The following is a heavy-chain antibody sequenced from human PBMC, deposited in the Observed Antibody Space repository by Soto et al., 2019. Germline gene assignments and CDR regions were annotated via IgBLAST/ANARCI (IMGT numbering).Heavy chain of an antibody. CDR3: ASGHDANKVRY. CDR2: IYYNGKT. Sequence: SETLSLTCTVSGGSISRGAAGSYWSWIRQVPGKGLEWIAYIYYNGKTYYNPSLKSRPTISIEPSDNQFSLKLTSVTAADTAKYFCASGHDANKVRYWGQGTLVTVSS. CDR1: GGSISRGAAGSY. D-gene: IGHD1-1*01. V-gene: IGHV4-31*03. J-gene: IGHJ4*02.